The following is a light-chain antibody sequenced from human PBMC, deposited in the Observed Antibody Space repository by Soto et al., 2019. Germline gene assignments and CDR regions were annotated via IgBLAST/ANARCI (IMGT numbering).Light chain of an antibody. CDR3: CSYADRYSLYV. CDR2: DVT. J-gene: IGLJ1*01. Sequence: QSVLTQPRSVSGSPGQSVTISCTGTNSDSVSWYQQYPGKAPKLMIYDVTKRPSGVPDRFSGSKSGNTASLTISGLQAEDEADYYCCSYADRYSLYVFDTGTKLTVL. V-gene: IGLV2-11*01. CDR1: NSDS.